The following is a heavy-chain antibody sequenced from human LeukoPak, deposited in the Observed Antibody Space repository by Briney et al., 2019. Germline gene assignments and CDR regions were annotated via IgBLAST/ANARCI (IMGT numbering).Heavy chain of an antibody. V-gene: IGHV4-39*01. Sequence: SETLSLTCTVSGGSITISDYYWGWIRLPPGKGLAWIGTISHTGTTYYNPSLQSRVTISVDKSKNQFSLKLSSVTAADTAVYYCATREHHVLRTPGDYWGQGTLVTVSS. CDR1: GGSITISDYY. D-gene: IGHD6-6*01. CDR3: ATREHHVLRTPGDY. J-gene: IGHJ4*02. CDR2: ISHTGTT.